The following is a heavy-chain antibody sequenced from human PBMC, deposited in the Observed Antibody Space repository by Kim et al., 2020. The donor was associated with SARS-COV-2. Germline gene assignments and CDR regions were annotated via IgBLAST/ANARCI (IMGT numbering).Heavy chain of an antibody. CDR3: ARGPWVRLRVFDFDY. D-gene: IGHD2-21*01. CDR2: ISHDGSHT. Sequence: GGSLRLSCVASEFTFSDFGMHWVRQAPGKGLEWVALISHDGSHTNYADSVKGRFIISRDNSKGTLYLEMTSLRPDDTAVYSCARGPWVRLRVFDFDYWGQGPPVTVSS. J-gene: IGHJ4*02. V-gene: IGHV3-30*03. CDR1: EFTFSDFG.